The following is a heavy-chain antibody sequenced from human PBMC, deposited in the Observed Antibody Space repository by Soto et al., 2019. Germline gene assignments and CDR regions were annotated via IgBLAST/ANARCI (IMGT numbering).Heavy chain of an antibody. D-gene: IGHD3-10*01. V-gene: IGHV4-59*01. J-gene: IGHJ4*02. CDR3: ARAPYGSGTKPYYFDY. CDR2: IYNSGST. CDR1: GGSISSDY. Sequence: SETLSLTCTVSGGSISSDYWSWIRQPPGKGLEWIGFIYNSGSTNYNPSLKSRVTISMDTSRNHFSLILNSVTAADTAVYYCARAPYGSGTKPYYFDYWGQGTLVTVSS.